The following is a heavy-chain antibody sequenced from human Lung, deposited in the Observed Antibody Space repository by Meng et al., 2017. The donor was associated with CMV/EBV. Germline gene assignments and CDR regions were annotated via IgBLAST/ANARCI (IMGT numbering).Heavy chain of an antibody. CDR3: ATGATLDY. D-gene: IGHD3-10*01. CDR1: GFTFSSYR. CDR2: ISSTSAYI. J-gene: IGHJ4*01. Sequence: GESXKISCAASGFTFSSYRINWVRQAPGKGLEWVASISSTSAYIYYAESVEGRFIISRDNAKSSLYLTMDNLAVEDTAVYYCATGATLDYWGHGTLVTVSS. V-gene: IGHV3-21*01.